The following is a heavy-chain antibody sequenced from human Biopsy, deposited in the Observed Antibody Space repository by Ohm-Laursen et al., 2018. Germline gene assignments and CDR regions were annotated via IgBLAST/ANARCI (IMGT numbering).Heavy chain of an antibody. Sequence: SETLSLTCTVSGDSIKNYYWSWIRQPPGKGLEWIGYIYYSGSTNYNPSLRSRVTISVDRSKNQFSLELSSVTAADTAVYYCARVGAGAPSIDYFDYWGQGALVTVSS. D-gene: IGHD1-26*01. J-gene: IGHJ4*02. V-gene: IGHV4-59*01. CDR2: IYYSGST. CDR1: GDSIKNYY. CDR3: ARVGAGAPSIDYFDY.